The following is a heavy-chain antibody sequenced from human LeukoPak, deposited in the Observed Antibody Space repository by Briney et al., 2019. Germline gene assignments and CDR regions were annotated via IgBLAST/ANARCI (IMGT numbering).Heavy chain of an antibody. CDR3: ARAPRSTMVRGVMTSYYFDY. J-gene: IGHJ4*02. V-gene: IGHV4-39*07. CDR1: GGSISSSSYY. D-gene: IGHD3-10*01. Sequence: SETLSLTCTVSGGSISSSSYYWGWIRQPPGRGLEWVGSIYYSGSTYYNPSLKSRVTISVDTSKNQFSLKLNSVTAADTAVYYCARAPRSTMVRGVMTSYYFDYWGQGTLVTVSS. CDR2: IYYSGST.